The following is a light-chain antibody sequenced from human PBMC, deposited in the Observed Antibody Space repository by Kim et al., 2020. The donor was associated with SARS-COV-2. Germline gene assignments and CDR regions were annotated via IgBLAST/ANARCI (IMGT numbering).Light chain of an antibody. CDR1: QDINNF. Sequence: DIQMTQSPSSLSASVGDRVTITCRASQDINNFVAWFQQKSGKAPKSLIFAASSLQRGVPSRFSGSGSGTDFTLTISSLQPEDFAIYYCQQYKSVPITFGQGTRLGIK. CDR2: AAS. V-gene: IGKV1-16*01. CDR3: QQYKSVPIT. J-gene: IGKJ5*01.